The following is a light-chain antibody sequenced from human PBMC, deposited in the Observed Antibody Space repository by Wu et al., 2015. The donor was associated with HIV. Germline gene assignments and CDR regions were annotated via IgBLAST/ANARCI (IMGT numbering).Light chain of an antibody. Sequence: EIVLTQSPGTLSLSPGERATLSCRASQSVSSSFLAWYQQKPGQAPRLLIYGASNRATGIPDRFSGSGSGTDFTLTISRLEPEDFAVYYCQQYDSAFGQGTRLEIK. CDR3: QQYDSA. V-gene: IGKV3-20*01. J-gene: IGKJ5*01. CDR1: QSVSSSF. CDR2: GAS.